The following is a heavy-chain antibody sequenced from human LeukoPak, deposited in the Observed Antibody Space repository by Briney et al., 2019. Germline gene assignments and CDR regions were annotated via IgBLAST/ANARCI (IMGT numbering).Heavy chain of an antibody. J-gene: IGHJ4*02. D-gene: IGHD4-17*01. CDR1: GFTFSSYG. Sequence: PGGSLRLSCAASGFTFSSYGMHGVRQARGEGLEGVAVIWYDGSNKYYADSVKGRFTISRDNSKNTLYLQMNSLRAEDTAVYYCARESQDYGDYSVVYWGQGTLVTVSS. CDR2: IWYDGSNK. V-gene: IGHV3-33*01. CDR3: ARESQDYGDYSVVY.